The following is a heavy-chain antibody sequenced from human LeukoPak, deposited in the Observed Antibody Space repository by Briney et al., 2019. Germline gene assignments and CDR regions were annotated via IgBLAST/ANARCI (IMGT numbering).Heavy chain of an antibody. CDR2: ISSSSSTI. J-gene: IGHJ4*02. Sequence: GGSLRLSCAASGFTFSTYGMHWVRQAPGKGLEWVSYISSSSSTIYYADSVKGRFIISRDNAKNSLYLQMNSLRAEDTAVYYCARDITYFYDSSGFDYWGQGTLVTVSS. V-gene: IGHV3-48*01. CDR1: GFTFSTYG. D-gene: IGHD3-22*01. CDR3: ARDITYFYDSSGFDY.